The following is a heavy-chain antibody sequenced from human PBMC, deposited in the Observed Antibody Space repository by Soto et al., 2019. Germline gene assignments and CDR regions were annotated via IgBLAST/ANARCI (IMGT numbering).Heavy chain of an antibody. CDR1: GFDFSDFH. Sequence: VGSLRLSCVASGFDFSDFHISWVRQAPGKGLEWISYISSSLGHTDYAESVKGRFTISRDNAKSSVFLEMSDLRSDDTAVYYCAANWNFGLNFWGQGTLLTVSS. V-gene: IGHV3-11*03. D-gene: IGHD1-1*01. CDR2: ISSSLGHT. CDR3: AANWNFGLNF. J-gene: IGHJ4*02.